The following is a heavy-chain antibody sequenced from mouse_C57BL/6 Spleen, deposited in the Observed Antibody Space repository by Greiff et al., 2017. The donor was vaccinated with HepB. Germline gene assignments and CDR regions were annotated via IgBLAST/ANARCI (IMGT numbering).Heavy chain of an antibody. Sequence: EVKLVESGGGLVKPGGSLKLSCAASGFTFSSYAMSWVRQTPEKRLEWVATISDGGSYTYYPDNVKGRFTISRDNAKNNLYLQMSHLKSEDTAMYYCARARDSNYWYFDVWGTGTTVTVSS. CDR1: GFTFSSYA. D-gene: IGHD2-5*01. V-gene: IGHV5-4*03. CDR2: ISDGGSYT. CDR3: ARARDSNYWYFDV. J-gene: IGHJ1*03.